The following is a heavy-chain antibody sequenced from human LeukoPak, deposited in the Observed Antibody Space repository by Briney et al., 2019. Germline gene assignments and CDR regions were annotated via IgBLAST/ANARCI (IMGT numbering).Heavy chain of an antibody. D-gene: IGHD2-15*01. V-gene: IGHV5-51*01. CDR3: ARGGSGDHFDF. CDR1: GYSFSRYW. CDR2: IYPGDSES. J-gene: IGHJ4*02. Sequence: PGESLKISCKGSGYSFSRYWIGWVRQLPGKGLEWMGIIYPGDSESRYSPAFQGQVTISADKSVSTAYLQWSSLKASDTAMYYCARGGSGDHFDFWGQGTLVTVSS.